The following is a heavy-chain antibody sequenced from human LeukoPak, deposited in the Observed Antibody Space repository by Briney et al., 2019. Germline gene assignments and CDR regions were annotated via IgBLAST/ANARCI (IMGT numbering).Heavy chain of an antibody. V-gene: IGHV4-34*01. Sequence: PSETLSLTCAVYGGSFSGYYWSWIRQPPGKGLEWIGEINHSGSTNYNPSLKSRVTISVDTSKNQFSLKLSSVTAADTAAYYCARKQYGSGSYLYWGQGTLVTVSS. D-gene: IGHD3-10*01. CDR2: INHSGST. CDR1: GGSFSGYY. CDR3: ARKQYGSGSYLY. J-gene: IGHJ4*02.